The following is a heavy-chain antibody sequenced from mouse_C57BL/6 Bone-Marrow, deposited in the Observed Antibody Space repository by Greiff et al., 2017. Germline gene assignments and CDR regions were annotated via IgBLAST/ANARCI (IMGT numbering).Heavy chain of an antibody. D-gene: IGHD1-1*01. CDR3: ARSLYYYGSSYGDFDY. J-gene: IGHJ2*01. CDR1: GYTFTSYG. V-gene: IGHV1-81*01. Sequence: QVQLKESGAELARPGASVKLSCKASGYTFTSYGISWVKQRTGQGLEWIGEIYPRSGNTYYNEQFKGKATLTADKSSSTAYMELRSLTSEDSAVYFCARSLYYYGSSYGDFDYWGQGTTLTVSS. CDR2: IYPRSGNT.